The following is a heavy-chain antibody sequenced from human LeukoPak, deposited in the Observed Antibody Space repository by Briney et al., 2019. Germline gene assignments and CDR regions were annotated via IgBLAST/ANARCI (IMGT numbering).Heavy chain of an antibody. CDR2: IYHSGIT. V-gene: IGHV4-38-2*02. Sequence: SETLSLTCTVSGYSIRSGFYWGWIRQPPGKGLEWIGNIYHSGITYYTPSLKSRVTISVDMSKNQFSLKLSSVTAADTALYYCARVAAKTVDYWGQGTLVTVSS. CDR3: ARVAAKTVDY. CDR1: GYSIRSGFY. J-gene: IGHJ4*02. D-gene: IGHD2-15*01.